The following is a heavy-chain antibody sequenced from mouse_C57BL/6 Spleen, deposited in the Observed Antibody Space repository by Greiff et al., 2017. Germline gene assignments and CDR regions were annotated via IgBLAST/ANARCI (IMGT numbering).Heavy chain of an antibody. J-gene: IGHJ3*01. V-gene: IGHV1-50*01. CDR1: GYTFTSYW. CDR2: IDPSDSYT. Sequence: QVQLQQPGAELVKPGASVKLSCKASGYTFTSYWMQWVKQRPGQGLEWIGEIDPSDSYTNYNQKFKGKATLTVDSSSSTAYMQLSSLTSEDSAVYYGARVYGSSYAWFAYWGQGTLDTVSA. CDR3: ARVYGSSYAWFAY. D-gene: IGHD1-1*01.